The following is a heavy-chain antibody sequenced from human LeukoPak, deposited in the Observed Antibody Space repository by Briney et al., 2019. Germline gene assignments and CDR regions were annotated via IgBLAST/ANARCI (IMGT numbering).Heavy chain of an antibody. Sequence: YPGGSLRLSCAASGFTFITDIMNWVRQAPGKGLEWVALISYDGSNENYADSVKGRFTISRDNSKNTLYLQMDSLRAEDTAVYYCAREPYYYVSGSYYGDYWGQGTLVTVSS. CDR3: AREPYYYVSGSYYGDY. CDR2: ISYDGSNE. CDR1: GFTFITDI. V-gene: IGHV3-30-3*01. D-gene: IGHD3-10*01. J-gene: IGHJ4*02.